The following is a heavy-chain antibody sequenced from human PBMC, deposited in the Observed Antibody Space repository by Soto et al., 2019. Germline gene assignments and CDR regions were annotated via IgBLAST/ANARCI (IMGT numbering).Heavy chain of an antibody. CDR1: GYTFTNYG. D-gene: IGHD3-10*01. V-gene: IGHV1-18*01. Sequence: QVQLVQSGAEVKKPGASVKVSCKASGYTFTNYGISWVRQAPGQGLEWMGWISAYNGNTKYAQKLQGRVTMTTDTSTSTGYMELRSLRSDDTAVYYCARGVGSGSYYNQYNWFDPWGQGTLVTVSS. J-gene: IGHJ5*02. CDR3: ARGVGSGSYYNQYNWFDP. CDR2: ISAYNGNT.